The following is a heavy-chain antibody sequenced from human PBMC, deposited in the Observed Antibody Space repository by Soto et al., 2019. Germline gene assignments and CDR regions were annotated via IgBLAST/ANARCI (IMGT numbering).Heavy chain of an antibody. CDR1: GFTFSSYG. CDR2: IWYDGSNK. D-gene: IGHD6-13*01. J-gene: IGHJ4*02. Sequence: QVQLVESGGGVVQPGRSLRLSCAASGFTFSSYGMHWVRQAPGKGLEWVAVIWYDGSNKYYADSVKGRFTISRDNSKNTLYLQMNSLRAEDTAVYYGARKQEGSSWTRGLDYWGQGTLVTVSS. V-gene: IGHV3-33*01. CDR3: ARKQEGSSWTRGLDY.